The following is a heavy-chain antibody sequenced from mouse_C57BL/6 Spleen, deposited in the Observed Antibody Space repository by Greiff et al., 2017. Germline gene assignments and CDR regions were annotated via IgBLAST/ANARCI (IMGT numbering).Heavy chain of an antibody. V-gene: IGHV14-1*01. Sequence: EVQLQQSGAELVRPGASVKLSCTASGFNIKDYYMPWVKQRPEQGLEWIGRIDPGGGDTEYAPKFQGKATMTADTSSNTAYLQLSSLTSEDTAVCYCTWDYCGPRFADWGQGTLVTVSA. D-gene: IGHD1-1*01. CDR1: GFNIKDYY. CDR3: TWDYCGPRFAD. CDR2: IDPGGGDT. J-gene: IGHJ3*01.